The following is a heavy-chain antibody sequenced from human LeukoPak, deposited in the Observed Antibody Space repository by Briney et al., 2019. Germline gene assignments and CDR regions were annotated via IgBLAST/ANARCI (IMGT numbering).Heavy chain of an antibody. CDR3: VKGSTNARPYYFDY. V-gene: IGHV3-23*01. CDR2: MAGGGDST. CDR1: GFSFSNYV. D-gene: IGHD2-8*01. Sequence: GGSLRLSCAASGFSFSNYVMSWVRQAPGKGLEWVSAMAGGGDSTYYGDSVKGRFTISRDNSKNTPYLQMNSLRAEDTAVYYCVKGSTNARPYYFDYWGQGTLVTVSS. J-gene: IGHJ4*02.